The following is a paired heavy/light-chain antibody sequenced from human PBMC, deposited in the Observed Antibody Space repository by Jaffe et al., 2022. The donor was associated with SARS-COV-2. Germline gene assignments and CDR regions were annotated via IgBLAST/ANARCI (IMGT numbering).Light chain of an antibody. CDR3: CSYAGVSTWV. CDR2: EGS. Sequence: SALTQPASVSGSPGQSITISCTGTSSDVGSYNLVSWHQQHPDKAPKLMIYEGSKRPSGVSNRFSGSKSGNTASLTISGLQAEDEADYYCCSYAGVSTWVFGGGTKLTVL. J-gene: IGLJ3*02. CDR1: SSDVGSYNL. V-gene: IGLV2-23*01.
Heavy chain of an antibody. CDR3: ASRDSTGVGLDY. J-gene: IGHJ4*02. V-gene: IGHV3-49*03. CDR1: GFTFGNYA. CDR2: IRSKAYGETT. D-gene: IGHD6-19*01. Sequence: DVQLVESGGGLVQPGRSLRLSCTASGFTFGNYAMSWFRQAPGKGLEWIGFIRSKAYGETTEYAASVKGRFTISRDDSKNIAHLQLNSLKTEDTAVYYCASRDSTGVGLDYWGQGTLVTVSS.